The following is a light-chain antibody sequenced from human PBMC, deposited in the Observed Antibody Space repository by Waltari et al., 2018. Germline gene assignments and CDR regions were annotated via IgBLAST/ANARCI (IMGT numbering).Light chain of an antibody. Sequence: AIQMTQSPSSLSASIGDRVTITCRASQGIGSDLGWYQQKPGKAPILLIYGASTLQSGVPSRFRGSGSDTDFILTISSLQPEDCATYYCQHFNSYFGGGTKVEIK. V-gene: IGKV1-6*01. CDR3: QHFNSY. J-gene: IGKJ4*01. CDR1: QGIGSD. CDR2: GAS.